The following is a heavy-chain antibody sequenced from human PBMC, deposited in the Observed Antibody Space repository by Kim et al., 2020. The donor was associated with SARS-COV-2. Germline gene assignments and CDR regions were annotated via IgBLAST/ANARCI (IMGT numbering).Heavy chain of an antibody. CDR3: VRAREKSFDY. J-gene: IGHJ4*01. CDR2: ISDDETYR. Sequence: RGSLRLSCAASGFSFSSRGMHWVRQAPGKGLEWVAVISDDETYRNYADSVKGRFTISRDNSKNTVDLQMNSLRVEDTAVYYCVRAREKSFDYWGQGTLVTVSS. V-gene: IGHV3-30*03. CDR1: GFSFSSRG.